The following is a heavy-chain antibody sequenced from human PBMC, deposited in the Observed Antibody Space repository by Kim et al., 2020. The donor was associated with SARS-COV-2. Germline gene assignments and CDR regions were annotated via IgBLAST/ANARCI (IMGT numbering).Heavy chain of an antibody. D-gene: IGHD1-26*01. V-gene: IGHV3-13*01. J-gene: IGHJ6*02. CDR1: GFTFSSYD. CDR3: ARGVVGAAYGMDV. Sequence: GGSLRLSCAASGFTFSSYDMHWVRQATGKGLELVSAIGTAGDTYYPGSVKGRFTISRENAKNSLYLQMNSLRAGDTAVYYCARGVVGAAYGMDVWGQGTTVTVSS. CDR2: IGTAGDT.